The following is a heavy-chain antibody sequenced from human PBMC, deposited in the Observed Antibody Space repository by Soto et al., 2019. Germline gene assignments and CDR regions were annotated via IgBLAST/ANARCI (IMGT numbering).Heavy chain of an antibody. V-gene: IGHV5-51*01. Sequence: PGESLKISCKGSGYRFASYWIGWVRQMPGKGLEWVGIIYPGDSDTKYSPSFEGQVTISADKSISTAYLQWNSLQASDTAMYYCARHAYDFWSGHPNPRYYYGMDVWGQGTTVTVSS. J-gene: IGHJ6*02. CDR2: IYPGDSDT. D-gene: IGHD3-3*01. CDR1: GYRFASYW. CDR3: ARHAYDFWSGHPNPRYYYGMDV.